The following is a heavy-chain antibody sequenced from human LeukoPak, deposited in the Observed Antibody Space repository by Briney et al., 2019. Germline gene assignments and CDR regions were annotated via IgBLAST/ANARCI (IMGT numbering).Heavy chain of an antibody. CDR3: ATDLTYYFDY. V-gene: IGHV1-24*01. Sequence: ASVKVSCKVSGYTLTELSMHWVRQAPGKGLEWMGGFDPEDGETIYAQRFQGRVTMTEDTSTDTAYMELSSLRSEDTAVYYCATDLTYYFDYWAQGTLVTVSS. CDR1: GYTLTELS. D-gene: IGHD3-9*01. CDR2: FDPEDGET. J-gene: IGHJ4*02.